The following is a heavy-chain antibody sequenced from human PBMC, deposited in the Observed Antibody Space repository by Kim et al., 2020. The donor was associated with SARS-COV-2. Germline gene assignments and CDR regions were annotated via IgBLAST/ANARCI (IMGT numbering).Heavy chain of an antibody. Sequence: SDTLSLTCAVYGGSFSGYYWSWIRQLPGKGLEWIGEINHSGSTNYNPSLKSRVTISVETSKNQFSLKLSSVTAADTAVYYCARGTRQWLVRGPYYYYMDVWGKGTTVTVSS. CDR1: GGSFSGYY. D-gene: IGHD6-19*01. CDR2: INHSGST. CDR3: ARGTRQWLVRGPYYYYMDV. J-gene: IGHJ6*03. V-gene: IGHV4-34*01.